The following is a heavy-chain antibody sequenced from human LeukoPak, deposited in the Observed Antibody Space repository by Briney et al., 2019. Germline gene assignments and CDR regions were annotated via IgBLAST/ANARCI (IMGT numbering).Heavy chain of an antibody. CDR1: GYTFTSYG. CDR3: ARDFRRFATYGSGSYYKVGWFDP. V-gene: IGHV1-18*01. Sequence: ASVKVSCKASGYTFTSYGISWVRQAPGQGLEWMGWISAYNGNTNYAQKLQGRVTMTTDTSTSTAYMELRSLRSDDTAVYYCARDFRRFATYGSGSYYKVGWFDPWGQGTLVTVSS. CDR2: ISAYNGNT. D-gene: IGHD3-10*01. J-gene: IGHJ5*02.